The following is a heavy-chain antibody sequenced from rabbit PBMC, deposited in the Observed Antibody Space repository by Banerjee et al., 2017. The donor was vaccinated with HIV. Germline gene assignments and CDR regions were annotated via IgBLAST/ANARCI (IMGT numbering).Heavy chain of an antibody. CDR3: ARGGAYFNL. Sequence: WAKGRFTISETSSTTVTLQMTSLTVADTATYFCARGGAYFNLWGQGTLVTVS. J-gene: IGHJ4*01. D-gene: IGHD6-1*01. V-gene: IGHV1S40*01.